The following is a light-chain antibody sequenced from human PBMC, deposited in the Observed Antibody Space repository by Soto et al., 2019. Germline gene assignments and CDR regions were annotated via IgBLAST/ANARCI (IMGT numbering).Light chain of an antibody. V-gene: IGKV4-1*01. CDR1: QTVLYHSNNKNY. CDR3: QQRSDWPPWT. J-gene: IGKJ1*01. Sequence: DIVMTQSPDSLAVSLGERTTINCKSSQTVLYHSNNKNYLAWYHQKPGQPPKLLIYWASTRESGVPARFSGSGSGTDFTLTISSLEPEDFAVYYCQQRSDWPPWTFGQGTKVDIK. CDR2: WAS.